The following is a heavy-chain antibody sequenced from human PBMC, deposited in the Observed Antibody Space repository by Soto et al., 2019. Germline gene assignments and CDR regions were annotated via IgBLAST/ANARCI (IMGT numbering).Heavy chain of an antibody. Sequence: ASGKVSCKAAGGRFRSHGINWVRQAPGQGLEWMGGTVRMYGTANYAQKFQGRVTITAAKSPTKAYMERTSLSSEHTAVYYGPRSLDVGALYYGRDVWAQGSSDTVPS. D-gene: IGHD1-26*01. CDR2: TVRMYGTA. CDR1: GGRFRSHG. J-gene: IGHJ6*02. CDR3: PRSLDVGALYYGRDV. V-gene: IGHV1-69*06.